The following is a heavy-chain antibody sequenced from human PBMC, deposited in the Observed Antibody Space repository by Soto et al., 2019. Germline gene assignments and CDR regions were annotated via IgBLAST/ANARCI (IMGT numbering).Heavy chain of an antibody. J-gene: IGHJ4*02. V-gene: IGHV4-59*01. CDR1: GGSISSNY. CDR3: ASERTSAGTLDY. CDR2: IYYSGST. D-gene: IGHD6-13*01. Sequence: SETLSLTCTVSGGSISSNYWSWIRQPPGKGLEWIGYIYYSGSTNYNPSLKSRVTMSLDTSKNLFSLKLNSVTAADTAVYYCASERTSAGTLDYWGQGTLVTVS.